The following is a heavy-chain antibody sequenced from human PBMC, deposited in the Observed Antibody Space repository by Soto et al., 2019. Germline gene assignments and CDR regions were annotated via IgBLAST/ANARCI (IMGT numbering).Heavy chain of an antibody. D-gene: IGHD3-22*01. V-gene: IGHV3-30*03. J-gene: IGHJ4*02. CDR1: RLTFSSYG. CDR2: ISYDESKK. CDR3: ARDYYDSSGYYPRFDY. Sequence: GGSLRLSCGASRLTFSSYGMHWVRQAPGKGLEWVALISYDESKKYYADSVKGRFTISRDNAKNTLYLQMNSLRAEDTALYYCARDYYDSSGYYPRFDYWGQGTLVTVSS.